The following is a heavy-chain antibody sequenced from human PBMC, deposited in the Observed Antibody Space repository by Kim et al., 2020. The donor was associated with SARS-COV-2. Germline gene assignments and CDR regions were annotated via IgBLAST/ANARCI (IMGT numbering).Heavy chain of an antibody. CDR3: AKARGLTGTDSFDY. D-gene: IGHD4-17*01. CDR1: GFTFSSYG. CDR2: VSYDGSNK. Sequence: GGSLRLSCAASGFTFSSYGMHWVRQAPGRGLQWVAVVSYDGSNKYYADSVRGRFTISRGNSKNTLYLQMSSLRAEDTAVYYCAKARGLTGTDSFDYWGQGTLVTVSS. J-gene: IGHJ4*02. V-gene: IGHV3-30*18.